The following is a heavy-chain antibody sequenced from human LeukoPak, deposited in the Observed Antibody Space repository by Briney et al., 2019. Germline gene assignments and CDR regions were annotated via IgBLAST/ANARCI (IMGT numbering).Heavy chain of an antibody. J-gene: IGHJ4*02. V-gene: IGHV4-39*07. Sequence: SETLSLTCTVSGGSISSNTYYYGWIRQPPGKGLEWIASIYYSGSTYYNPSLKSRVTISVDTSKNQFSLKLSSVTAADTAVYYCARGIRFDYWGQGTLVTVSS. CDR3: ARGIRFDY. CDR1: GGSISSNTYY. CDR2: IYYSGST.